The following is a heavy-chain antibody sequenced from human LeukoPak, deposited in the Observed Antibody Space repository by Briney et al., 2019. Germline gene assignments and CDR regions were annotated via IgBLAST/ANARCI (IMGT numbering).Heavy chain of an antibody. CDR3: AKVDDYVWGSYRSFDY. CDR2: ISGSGGST. CDR1: GFTFSSYA. V-gene: IGHV3-23*01. D-gene: IGHD3-16*02. J-gene: IGHJ4*02. Sequence: GGSLRLSCAASGFTFSSYAMSWVRQAPGKGLEWVSAISGSGGSTYYADSVKGRFTISRDNSRNTLYLQMNSLRAEDTAVYYCAKVDDYVWGSYRSFDYWGQGTLVTVSS.